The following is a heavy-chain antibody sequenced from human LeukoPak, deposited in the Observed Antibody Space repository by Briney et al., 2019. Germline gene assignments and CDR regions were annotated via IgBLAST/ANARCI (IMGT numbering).Heavy chain of an antibody. Sequence: TSQTLSLTCTVSGGSISSGGYYWSWIRQHPGKGLEWIGYIYYSGSTYYNPSLKSRVAISIDTSKNQFSLKLSSVTAADTAVYYCARDRGYSYGNYYFDYWGQGTLVTVSS. CDR1: GGSISSGGYY. V-gene: IGHV4-31*03. D-gene: IGHD5-18*01. CDR2: IYYSGST. J-gene: IGHJ4*02. CDR3: ARDRGYSYGNYYFDY.